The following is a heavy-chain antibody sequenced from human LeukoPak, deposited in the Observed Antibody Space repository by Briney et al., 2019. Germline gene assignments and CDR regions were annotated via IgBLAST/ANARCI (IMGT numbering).Heavy chain of an antibody. CDR2: ISSSTSTI. V-gene: IGHV3-48*01. Sequence: PGGSLRLSCAASGFTFSSYSMNWVRQAPGKGLERVSYISSSTSTIYYADSVKGRFTISRDNGKDSLYLQMNSLRAEDTAVYYCARSSYGYAFFDFWGQGALVTVSS. J-gene: IGHJ4*02. CDR3: ARSSYGYAFFDF. D-gene: IGHD5-18*01. CDR1: GFTFSSYS.